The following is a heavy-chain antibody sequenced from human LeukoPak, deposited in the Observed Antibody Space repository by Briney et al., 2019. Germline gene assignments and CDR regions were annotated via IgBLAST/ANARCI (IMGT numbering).Heavy chain of an antibody. J-gene: IGHJ4*02. Sequence: SVKVTCKASGGTFSSYAISWVRQAPGQGLEWMGGIIPIFGTANYAQKFQGRVTITADESTSTAYMELSSLRSEDTAVYYCARDRRENYYDSSGYFDYWGQGTLVTVSS. V-gene: IGHV1-69*13. CDR2: IIPIFGTA. CDR3: ARDRRENYYDSSGYFDY. D-gene: IGHD3-22*01. CDR1: GGTFSSYA.